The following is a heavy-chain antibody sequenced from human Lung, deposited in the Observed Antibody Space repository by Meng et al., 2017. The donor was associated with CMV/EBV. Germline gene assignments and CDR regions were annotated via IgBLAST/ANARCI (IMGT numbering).Heavy chain of an antibody. V-gene: IGHV1-2*02. J-gene: IGHJ4*02. CDR3: ARDNDWGPDY. Sequence: SGKASGYTFTDHYFHWVRQAPGQGLEWMGWIYPNSGGTHYAQKFQGRLTVTTDTSISTGYMELSSLGSDDTAVYYCARDNDWGPDYWGQGTLVTVSS. CDR2: IYPNSGGT. D-gene: IGHD3-9*01. CDR1: GYTFTDHY.